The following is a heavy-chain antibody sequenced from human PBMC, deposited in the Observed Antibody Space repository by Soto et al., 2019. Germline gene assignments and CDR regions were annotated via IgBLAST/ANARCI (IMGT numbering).Heavy chain of an antibody. CDR2: INSEGRSK. Sequence: GGPLILSCTASGFTASYYSLNWVRPAPGKGLVWVSRINSEGRSKSYAESVKGRFTISRDNAKNTLYLQMNSLRAEDTAVYSCARERPDARSGYFYAFDIWGQGTMVPVS. CDR3: ARERPDARSGYFYAFDI. D-gene: IGHD3-22*01. V-gene: IGHV3-74*01. J-gene: IGHJ3*02. CDR1: GFTASYYS.